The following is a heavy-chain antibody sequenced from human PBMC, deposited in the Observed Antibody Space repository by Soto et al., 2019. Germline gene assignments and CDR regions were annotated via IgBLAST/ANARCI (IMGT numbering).Heavy chain of an antibody. CDR2: ISDTAHRI. D-gene: IGHD1-26*01. V-gene: IGHV3-23*01. J-gene: IGHJ4*02. CDR3: VILALGKFDF. CDR1: GFTFSDYA. Sequence: PGGSLRLSCAASGFTFSDYAMNWVRQAPGKGLEWVSGISDTAHRIFHADSVKGRFTISRDNSRNSFYLQMNSLRAEDTALYYCVILALGKFDFWGQGTLVTVSS.